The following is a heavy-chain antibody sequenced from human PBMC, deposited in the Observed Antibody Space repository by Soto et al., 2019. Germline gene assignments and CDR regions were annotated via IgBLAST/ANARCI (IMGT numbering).Heavy chain of an antibody. CDR1: GGTFSSYT. CDR3: ARSQPNRYCSGGSCYSYDY. D-gene: IGHD2-15*01. Sequence: QVQLVQSGAEVKKPGSSVKVSCKASGGTFSSYTISWVRQAPGQGLEWMGRIIPILGIANYAQKFQGRVTITADKSTSTGYMELSSLRSEDTAVYYCARSQPNRYCSGGSCYSYDYWGQGTLVTVSS. V-gene: IGHV1-69*02. J-gene: IGHJ4*02. CDR2: IIPILGIA.